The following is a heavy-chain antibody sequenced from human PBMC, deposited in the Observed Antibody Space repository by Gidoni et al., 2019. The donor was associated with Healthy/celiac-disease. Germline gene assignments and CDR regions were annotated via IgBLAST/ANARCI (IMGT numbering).Heavy chain of an antibody. CDR1: GGSISSSSYY. CDR2: IYYSGST. D-gene: IGHD3-22*01. J-gene: IGHJ6*02. Sequence: QLQLQESGPGLVKPSETLSLTCTVSGGSISSSSYYWGWIRQPPGKGLEWIGSIYYSGSTYYNPSLKSRVTISVDTSKNQFSLKLSSVTAADTAVYYCARRSYDSSGYQNTYYYYGMDVWGQGTTVTVSS. CDR3: ARRSYDSSGYQNTYYYYGMDV. V-gene: IGHV4-39*01.